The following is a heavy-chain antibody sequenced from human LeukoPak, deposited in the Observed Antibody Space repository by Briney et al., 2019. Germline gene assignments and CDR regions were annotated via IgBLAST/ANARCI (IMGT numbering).Heavy chain of an antibody. CDR1: GYTFTSYG. Sequence: GASVKVSCKASGYTFTSYGISWVRQAPGQGLEWMGWISAYNGDTNYPQKLQDRVTMTTDTSTSTAYMELRSLRSDDTAVYYCARDSWPKSYDTLTAYSYWGQGTLVTVSS. J-gene: IGHJ4*02. CDR3: ARDSWPKSYDTLTAYSY. CDR2: ISAYNGDT. V-gene: IGHV1-18*01. D-gene: IGHD3-9*01.